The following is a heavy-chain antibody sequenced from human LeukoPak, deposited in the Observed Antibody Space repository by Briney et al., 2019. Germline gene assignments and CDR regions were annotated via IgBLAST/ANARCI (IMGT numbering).Heavy chain of an antibody. V-gene: IGHV3-7*04. J-gene: IGHJ4*02. CDR1: GFTFSSYW. CDR3: ARDLGYCSGGSCYSYYFDS. D-gene: IGHD2-15*01. CDR2: MNQDGGEK. Sequence: GGSLRLSCAASGFTFSSYWMSWVRQAPGQGLEWVANMNQDGGEKYYVDSVKGRFTISRDNAKNSLGLQMNSLRAEDTAVYYCARDLGYCSGGSCYSYYFDSWGQGTLVTVSS.